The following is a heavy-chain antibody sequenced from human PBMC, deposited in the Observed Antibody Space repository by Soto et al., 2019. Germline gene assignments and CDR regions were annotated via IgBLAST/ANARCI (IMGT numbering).Heavy chain of an antibody. Sequence: QVQLVQSGAEVKKPGASVKVSCKASGYTFSTNAIHWVRQAPGKRLEWMGWINAGNGNTRYSPKFQGRVTITSNTSASTAYMELSSLKSDDTAVYYCARETRDIVATPFYSWGQGTLVTVSS. CDR2: INAGNGNT. CDR1: GYTFSTNA. V-gene: IGHV1-3*01. J-gene: IGHJ4*02. CDR3: ARETRDIVATPFYS. D-gene: IGHD5-12*01.